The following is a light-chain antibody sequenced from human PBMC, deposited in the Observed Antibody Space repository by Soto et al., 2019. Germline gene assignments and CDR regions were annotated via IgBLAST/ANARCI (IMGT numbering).Light chain of an antibody. V-gene: IGLV1-40*01. CDR3: AAWDASLSACV. Sequence: QSVLTQPPSVSGAPGQRVTISCTGSSSNIGAGYDVHWYQQLPGTAPKLPIYGNSNRPSGVPDRFSGSKSGTSASLAITGLQAEDEADYYCAAWDASLSACVFGNGTKVTVL. J-gene: IGLJ1*01. CDR2: GNS. CDR1: SSNIGAGYD.